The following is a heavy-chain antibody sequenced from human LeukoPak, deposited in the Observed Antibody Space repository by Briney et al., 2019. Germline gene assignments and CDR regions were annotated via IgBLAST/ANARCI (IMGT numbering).Heavy chain of an antibody. V-gene: IGHV4-59*01. CDR2: GDITWRT. Sequence: KPSDTLSLTCTVSGGSISSNYWSWIRQPPGKGMGWIGHGDITWRTNNNPSLKSRVTVSVDTSKNQFSLTMTSVTAADTAVYYCARDLVGYHYGSGNYPQWGQGTLVT. CDR3: ARDLVGYHYGSGNYPQ. D-gene: IGHD3-10*01. J-gene: IGHJ4*02. CDR1: GGSISSNY.